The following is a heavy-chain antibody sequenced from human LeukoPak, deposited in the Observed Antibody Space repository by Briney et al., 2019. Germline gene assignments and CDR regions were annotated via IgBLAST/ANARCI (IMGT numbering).Heavy chain of an antibody. CDR2: IYHSGST. Sequence: PSETLSLTCTVSGDSISSYYWSWIRQPPGKGLEWIGYIYHSGSTNYNPSLKSRVTISVDTSKNQFSLKLSSVTAADTAVYYCARHGYSSSWTYFDYWGHGTLVTVSS. CDR1: GDSISSYY. V-gene: IGHV4-59*08. J-gene: IGHJ4*01. D-gene: IGHD6-13*01. CDR3: ARHGYSSSWTYFDY.